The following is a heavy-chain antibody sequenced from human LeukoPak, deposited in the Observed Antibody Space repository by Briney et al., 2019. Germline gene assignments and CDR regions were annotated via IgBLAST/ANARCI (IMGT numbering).Heavy chain of an antibody. J-gene: IGHJ4*02. CDR3: ASLTYCSSTSCYVFSDY. D-gene: IGHD2-2*01. V-gene: IGHV4-34*01. Sequence: SSETLSLTCAVYGGSFSGYYWSWIRQPPGKGLEWIGEISHSGSTNYNPSLKSRVTISVDTSKNQFSLKLSSVTAADTAVYYCASLTYCSSTSCYVFSDYWGQGTLVTVSS. CDR2: ISHSGST. CDR1: GGSFSGYY.